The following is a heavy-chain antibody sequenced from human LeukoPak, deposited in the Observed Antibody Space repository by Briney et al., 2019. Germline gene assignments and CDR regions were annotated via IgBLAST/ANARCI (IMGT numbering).Heavy chain of an antibody. V-gene: IGHV5-51*01. CDR1: GYSFTNYW. D-gene: IGHD3-3*01. CDR3: ARLRFLEWLSAFDY. J-gene: IGHJ4*02. Sequence: GESLKISCKGSGYSFTNYWIGWVRQMPGKGLEWMGIIYPGDSDTRYSPSFQGQVIISADKSISTAYLQWSSLKASDTAMYYCARLRFLEWLSAFDYWGQGTLVTVSS. CDR2: IYPGDSDT.